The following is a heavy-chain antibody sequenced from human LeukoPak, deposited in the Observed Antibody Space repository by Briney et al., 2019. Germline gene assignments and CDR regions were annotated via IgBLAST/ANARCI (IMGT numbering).Heavy chain of an antibody. CDR3: VRYHHASGAFDP. D-gene: IGHD3-10*01. Sequence: SETLSLTCAVSGGSISSSNWWSWVRQPPGKGLEWIGEIYHSGGNNYNPSLKSRLTISVDKSKNQFSLNLTSVTAADTAIYYCVRYHHASGAFDPWGQGTLVTVSS. V-gene: IGHV4-4*02. CDR1: GGSISSSNW. J-gene: IGHJ5*02. CDR2: IYHSGGN.